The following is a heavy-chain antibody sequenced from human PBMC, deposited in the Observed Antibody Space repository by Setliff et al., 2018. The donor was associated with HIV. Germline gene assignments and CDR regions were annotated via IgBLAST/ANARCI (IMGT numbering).Heavy chain of an antibody. J-gene: IGHJ5*02. Sequence: SVKVSCKASGGTFSSYVISGVRQAPGQGLEWMGGIIPIFGTAHYAQQFQGRVTITADESTSTAYMELSSLRSDDTAVYYCARDFSGQQLVGGWFDPWGQGTLVTVSS. CDR1: GGTFSSYV. V-gene: IGHV1-69*13. CDR2: IIPIFGTA. CDR3: ARDFSGQQLVGGWFDP. D-gene: IGHD6-13*01.